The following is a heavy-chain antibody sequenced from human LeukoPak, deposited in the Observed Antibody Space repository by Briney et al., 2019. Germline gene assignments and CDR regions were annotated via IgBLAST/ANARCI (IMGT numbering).Heavy chain of an antibody. CDR3: ARDRMVRGVGDYYYYGMDV. J-gene: IGHJ6*02. CDR1: GGSISSGGYY. V-gene: IGHV4-31*03. CDR2: IYYSGST. D-gene: IGHD3-10*01. Sequence: SKTLSLTCSVSGGSISSGGYYWSWIRQHPGKGLEWIGYIYYSGSTYYNPSLKSRVTISVDTSKNQFSLKLSSVTAADTAVYYCARDRMVRGVGDYYYYGMDVWGQGTTVTVSS.